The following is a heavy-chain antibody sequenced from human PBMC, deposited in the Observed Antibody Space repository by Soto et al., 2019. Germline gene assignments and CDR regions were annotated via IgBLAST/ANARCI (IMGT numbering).Heavy chain of an antibody. Sequence: SETLSLTCAVYGGSFSGYYWSWIRQPPGKGLEWIGEINHSGSTNYNPSLKSRVTISVDTSKNQFSLELSSVTAADTAVYYCARDRQWLVHGLDYWGQGTLVTVSS. CDR2: INHSGST. D-gene: IGHD6-19*01. CDR3: ARDRQWLVHGLDY. CDR1: GGSFSGYY. V-gene: IGHV4-34*01. J-gene: IGHJ4*02.